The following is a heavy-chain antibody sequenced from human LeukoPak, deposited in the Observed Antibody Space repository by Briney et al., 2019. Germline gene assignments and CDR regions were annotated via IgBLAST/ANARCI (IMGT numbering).Heavy chain of an antibody. V-gene: IGHV4-4*07. CDR2: IYTSGST. CDR3: ARDEDY. Sequence: SEALSLTCTVSGASISDSYWGWLRQSAGKGLAWIGRIYTSGSTNYSPSLKSRVTISVDTSKNQLSLKLSSVTAADTAVYYCARDEDYWGQGTLVTVSS. J-gene: IGHJ4*02. CDR1: GASISDSY.